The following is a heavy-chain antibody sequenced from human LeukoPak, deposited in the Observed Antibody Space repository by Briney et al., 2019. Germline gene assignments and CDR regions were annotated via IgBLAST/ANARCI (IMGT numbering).Heavy chain of an antibody. CDR1: GLTFSSYA. CDR2: MRYDGSYK. Sequence: PGGSLRLSCAASGLTFSSYAMHWVRQAPGKGLEWVTFMRYDGSYKNYADSVKGRFTISRDNSKNTLYLQMNSLRPEDTAVYYCAKEGCSSTSCSYFDYWGQGTLVTVSS. D-gene: IGHD2-2*01. CDR3: AKEGCSSTSCSYFDY. J-gene: IGHJ4*02. V-gene: IGHV3-30*02.